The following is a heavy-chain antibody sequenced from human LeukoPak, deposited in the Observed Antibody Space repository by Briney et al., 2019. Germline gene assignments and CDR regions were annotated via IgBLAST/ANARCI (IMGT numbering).Heavy chain of an antibody. CDR3: ARAGAPHGIFDY. CDR1: GYSISSGYY. V-gene: IGHV4-38-2*01. D-gene: IGHD7-27*01. J-gene: IGHJ4*02. Sequence: SETLSLTCAVSGYSISSGYYWGWIRPPPGKGLEWIGSIYHSGSTYYNPSLKSRVTISVDTSKNQFSLKLSSVTAADTAVYYCARAGAPHGIFDYWGQGTLVTVSS. CDR2: IYHSGST.